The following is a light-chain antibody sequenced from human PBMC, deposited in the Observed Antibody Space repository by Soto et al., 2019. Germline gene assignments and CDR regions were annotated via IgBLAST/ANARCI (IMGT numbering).Light chain of an antibody. J-gene: IGLJ3*02. CDR3: GTWDSTLSSDV. CDR1: SSNIGNNY. V-gene: IGLV1-51*01. Sequence: QYVLTQPPSVSAAPGLKVTISCSGSSSNIGNNYVSWYQQFPGTAPKVIIFDNDERPSGTPDRFSGSKSGTSATLVITELQTGDEADYYCGTWDSTLSSDVFGGGTKVTVL. CDR2: DND.